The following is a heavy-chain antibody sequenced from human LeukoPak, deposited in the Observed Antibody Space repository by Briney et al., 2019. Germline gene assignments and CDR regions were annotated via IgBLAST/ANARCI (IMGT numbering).Heavy chain of an antibody. J-gene: IGHJ5*02. V-gene: IGHV1-69*13. CDR2: IIPIFGTA. D-gene: IGHD3-3*01. CDR1: GGTFSSYA. CDR3: ARGSYDFWSGYSENWFDP. Sequence: SVKVSCKASGGTFSSYAISWVRQAPGQGLEWMGGIIPIFGTANYAQKFQGRVTITADESTSTAYMELSSLRSEDTAVYYCARGSYDFWSGYSENWFDPWGQGTLVTVSS.